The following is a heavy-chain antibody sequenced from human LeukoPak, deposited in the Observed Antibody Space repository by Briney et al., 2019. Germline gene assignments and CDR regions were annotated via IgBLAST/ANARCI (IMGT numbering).Heavy chain of an antibody. CDR3: AKDLRQYYYESSGYYLDY. CDR1: GFTFGSYG. CDR2: VRYDGSSK. J-gene: IGHJ4*02. D-gene: IGHD3-22*01. Sequence: GGSLRLSCAASGFTFGSYGMHWVRQAPGKGLERVAFVRYDGSSKYSADSVKGRFTISRDNSKNTLYLQMNSLRAEDTAVYYCAKDLRQYYYESSGYYLDYWGQGTLVTVSS. V-gene: IGHV3-30*02.